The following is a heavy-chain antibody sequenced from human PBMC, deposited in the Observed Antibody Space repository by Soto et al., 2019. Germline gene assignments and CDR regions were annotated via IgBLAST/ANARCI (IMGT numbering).Heavy chain of an antibody. V-gene: IGHV4-61*08. Sequence: PSETLSLTCAVSGGSISSGGYSRSWIRQPPGKGLEWIGYIYYSGSTNYNPSLKSRVTISVDTSKNQFSLKLSSVTAADTAVYYCALAAAGTGLFDYWGQGTLVTVSS. CDR2: IYYSGST. D-gene: IGHD6-13*01. CDR3: ALAAAGTGLFDY. J-gene: IGHJ4*02. CDR1: GGSISSGGYS.